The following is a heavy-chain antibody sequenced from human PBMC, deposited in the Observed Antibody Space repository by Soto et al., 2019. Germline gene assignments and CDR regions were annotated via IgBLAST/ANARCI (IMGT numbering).Heavy chain of an antibody. J-gene: IGHJ5*02. CDR3: ARRHLAVAVSPWFDT. V-gene: IGHV2-26*01. CDR1: GLSITDSEMG. Sequence: QVTLKESGPVLVKPTETLTLRCTVSGLSITDSEMGVSWIRQPPGQPLEWLAHIDSSGEKSYRTFLKSRLAISKDTSKSQIVLTMTKMDPADTATYYCARRHLAVAVSPWFDTWGQGIPVTVSS. CDR2: IDSSGEK. D-gene: IGHD6-19*01.